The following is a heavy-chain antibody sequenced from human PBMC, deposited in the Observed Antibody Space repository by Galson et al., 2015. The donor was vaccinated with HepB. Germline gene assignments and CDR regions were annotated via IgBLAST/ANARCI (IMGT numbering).Heavy chain of an antibody. D-gene: IGHD6-13*01. Sequence: SLRLSCAASGFTVSSNYMSWVRQAPGKGLEWVSLIYSDTRIYYADSVKGRFTISRDNSKNTLYLQMNSLRAEDTAVYYCARAQQQLSDWGEWYYFDYWGQGTLVTVSS. CDR3: ARAQQQLSDWGEWYYFDY. V-gene: IGHV3-66*01. CDR2: IYSDTRI. CDR1: GFTVSSNY. J-gene: IGHJ4*02.